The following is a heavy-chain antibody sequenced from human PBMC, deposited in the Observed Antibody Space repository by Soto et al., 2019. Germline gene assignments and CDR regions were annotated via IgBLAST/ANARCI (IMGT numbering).Heavy chain of an antibody. CDR1: GYTFTSYC. J-gene: IGHJ4*02. Sequence: ASVKVSCKASGYTFTSYCISWVLQAPGQGLEWMGWISAYNGNTNYAQKLQGRVTMTTDTSTSTAYMELRSLRSDDTAVYYCARLADSTLRRYYYDTKLRYFDYWGQGTLVTVSS. CDR3: ARLADSTLRRYYYDTKLRYFDY. V-gene: IGHV1-18*01. CDR2: ISAYNGNT. D-gene: IGHD3-22*01.